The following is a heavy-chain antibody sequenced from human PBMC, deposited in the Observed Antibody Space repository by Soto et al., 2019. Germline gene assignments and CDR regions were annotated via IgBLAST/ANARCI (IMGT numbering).Heavy chain of an antibody. Sequence: QVHLQESGPGLVRPSETLSLTCIISGGSISNFYWNWIRQPPRKGLEWIGYVDYSGSTNYNPSLKSRVAILVDTSKNHFSMNLISVTAADTAVYYCARGPAMNSGYRWQWFDPWGQGSLVTVSP. D-gene: IGHD3-22*01. CDR2: VDYSGST. CDR3: ARGPAMNSGYRWQWFDP. CDR1: GGSISNFY. J-gene: IGHJ5*02. V-gene: IGHV4-59*01.